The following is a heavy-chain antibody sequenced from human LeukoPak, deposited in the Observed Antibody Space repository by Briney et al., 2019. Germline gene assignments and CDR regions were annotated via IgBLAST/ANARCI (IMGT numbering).Heavy chain of an antibody. V-gene: IGHV5-51*01. CDR1: GYSFTTYW. J-gene: IGHJ5*02. CDR2: IYPDDSDT. CDR3: VRQRGSSGTINHFDP. D-gene: IGHD3-10*01. Sequence: GESLKISCETSGYSFTTYWIGWVRQMPGTGLEWVGAIYPDDSDTRYSPSFQGQVVISADRSIRTSYLQWNSLKTSDTAMYYCVRQRGSSGTINHFDPWGQGTLVTVSS.